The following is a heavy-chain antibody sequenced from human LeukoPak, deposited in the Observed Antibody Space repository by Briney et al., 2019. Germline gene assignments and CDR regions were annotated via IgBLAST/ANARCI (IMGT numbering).Heavy chain of an antibody. CDR2: LNTSGST. J-gene: IGHJ4*02. V-gene: IGHV4-4*07. D-gene: IGHD3-22*01. CDR3: ASTTYYYDSSGYYFLDY. CDR1: GGSISSYY. Sequence: SETLSLTCTVSGGSISSYYWSWIRQPAGKGLEWIGRLNTSGSTNYNPSLKSRVTMSGDTSKKQFSLKLSSVTAADTAVYYCASTTYYYDSSGYYFLDYWGQGTLVTVSS.